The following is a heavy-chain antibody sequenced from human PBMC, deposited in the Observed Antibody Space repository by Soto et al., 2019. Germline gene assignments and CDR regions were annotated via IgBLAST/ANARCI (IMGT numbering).Heavy chain of an antibody. V-gene: IGHV1-2*02. CDR1: GYTFTDFY. D-gene: IGHD1-20*01. Sequence: QVLLVQSGAEVKDPGASVRVSCNSSGYTFTDFYIHWVRQAPGQGLEWVGWINPANGGINYAQKFRGRVTMTRDKSVNTSYMDLNRLNSDDSAIYYCVRGQSVRYLDLWVRGTQVTVSS. CDR3: VRGQSVRYLDL. J-gene: IGHJ1*01. CDR2: INPANGGI.